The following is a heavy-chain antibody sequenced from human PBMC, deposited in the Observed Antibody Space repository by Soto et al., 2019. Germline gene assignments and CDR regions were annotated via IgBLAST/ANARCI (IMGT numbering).Heavy chain of an antibody. D-gene: IGHD2-21*02. CDR1: ENTFSSYY. J-gene: IGHJ4*02. Sequence: QAQLVQSGAEVKKPGASVKVSCKASENTFSSYYLHWVRQAPGQGLEWMGMIHPSGGGATYAQKFVGSVNMTRDTSTSTVFMGLSSLRSEDTAIYYCSRGGHITVVTASFDFWGQGTLVTVSS. CDR3: SRGGHITVVTASFDF. V-gene: IGHV1-46*03. CDR2: IHPSGGGA.